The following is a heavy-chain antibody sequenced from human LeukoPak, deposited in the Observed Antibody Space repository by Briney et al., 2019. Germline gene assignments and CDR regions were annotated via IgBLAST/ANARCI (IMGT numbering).Heavy chain of an antibody. CDR3: AKDFLTVTAGWDY. Sequence: PGGSLRLSCAASGFTFDDYGMTWVRQAPGKGLEWVSTINWNGGSTGYADSVKGRFTISRDNSKNTLFLQMNSLRAEDTAVYYCAKDFLTVTAGWDYWGQGTLVTVSS. CDR2: INWNGGST. V-gene: IGHV3-20*04. D-gene: IGHD6-25*01. J-gene: IGHJ4*02. CDR1: GFTFDDYG.